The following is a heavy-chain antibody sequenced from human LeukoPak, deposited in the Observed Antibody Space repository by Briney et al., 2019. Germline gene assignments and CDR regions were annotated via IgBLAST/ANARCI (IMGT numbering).Heavy chain of an antibody. CDR1: GYTFTGYY. V-gene: IGHV1-2*02. CDR3: AREGIGGGLLKGYCSGGSCYGY. CDR2: IIPNSGAT. Sequence: ASVKVSCKASGYTFTGYYMHWVRQAPGQGLEWMGWIIPNSGATNYAQNIQGRVTMTRDTSISTAYMELSRLRSDDTAVYYCAREGIGGGLLKGYCSGGSCYGYWGQGTLVTVSS. D-gene: IGHD2-15*01. J-gene: IGHJ4*02.